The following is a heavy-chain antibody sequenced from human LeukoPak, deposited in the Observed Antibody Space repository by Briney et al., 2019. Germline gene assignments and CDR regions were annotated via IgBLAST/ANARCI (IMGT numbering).Heavy chain of an antibody. J-gene: IGHJ3*02. CDR1: GGSIIRYY. CDR2: IYYRGST. V-gene: IGHV4-59*01. Sequence: SETLSLTCTLSGGSIIRYYWSWIRKPPGKGLECIRYIYYRGSTNYNPFLKSRVTISIDTSKNQFYLKLSSVTAADTAVYYCARKGGYYDSSGYYYDYDAFDIWGQGTMVTVSS. D-gene: IGHD3-22*01. CDR3: ARKGGYYDSSGYYYDYDAFDI.